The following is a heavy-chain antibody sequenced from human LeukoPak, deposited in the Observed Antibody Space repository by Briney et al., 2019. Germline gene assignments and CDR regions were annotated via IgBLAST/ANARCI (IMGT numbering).Heavy chain of an antibody. V-gene: IGHV3-23*01. CDR1: GFTFSSYA. D-gene: IGHD6-6*01. CDR2: ISGSGGST. CDR3: ARADDSSSGYFDY. J-gene: IGHJ4*02. Sequence: TGGSLRLSCAASGFTFSSYAMSWVRQAPGKGLEWVSAISGSGGSTYYADSVKGRFTISRDNAKNSLYLQMNSLRAEDTAVYYCARADDSSSGYFDYWGQGTLVTVSS.